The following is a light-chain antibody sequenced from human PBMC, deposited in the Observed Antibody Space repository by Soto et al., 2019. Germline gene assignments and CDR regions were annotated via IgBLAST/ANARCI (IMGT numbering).Light chain of an antibody. V-gene: IGKV2-28*01. CDR1: QSLLHSNGYNY. J-gene: IGKJ2*01. CDR2: LGS. Sequence: DIVMTQSPLSLPVTPGEPASISCRSSQSLLHSNGYNYLDWYLQKPGQSPQLLIYLGSNRASGVPDRFSGSGSGTDCTLKISRVEAEDVGVYYCMKALQTPYTFGRGTKLEIK. CDR3: MKALQTPYT.